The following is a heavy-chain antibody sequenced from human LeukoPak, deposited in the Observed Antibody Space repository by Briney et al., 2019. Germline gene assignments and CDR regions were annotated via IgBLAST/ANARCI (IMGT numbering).Heavy chain of an antibody. V-gene: IGHV3-48*01. CDR2: ISSSSSTI. CDR3: ARDRELGYCSGGSCYWWDYYYYYYMDV. J-gene: IGHJ6*03. D-gene: IGHD2-15*01. CDR1: GLTISSYS. Sequence: GGSLRLSCAASGLTISSYSMNWVRQAPGKGLQWVSYISSSSSTIYYADSVKGRFTISRDNAKNSLYLQMNSLRAEDTAVYYCARDRELGYCSGGSCYWWDYYYYYYMDVWGKGTTVTVSS.